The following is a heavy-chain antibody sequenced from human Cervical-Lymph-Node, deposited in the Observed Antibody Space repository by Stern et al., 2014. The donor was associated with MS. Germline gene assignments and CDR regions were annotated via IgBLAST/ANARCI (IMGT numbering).Heavy chain of an antibody. CDR3: AHSGDYYDSSGYYPSY. D-gene: IGHD3-22*01. CDR2: IYWDDDK. J-gene: IGHJ4*02. V-gene: IGHV2-5*02. Sequence: QVTLKESGPTLVKPTQTLTLTCTFSGFSLSTSGVGVGWIRQPPGKALEWLAPIYWDDDKRYSPSLKSRLTITKDTSKNQVVLTMTNMDPVDTATYYCAHSGDYYDSSGYYPSYWGQGTLVTVSS. CDR1: GFSLSTSGVG.